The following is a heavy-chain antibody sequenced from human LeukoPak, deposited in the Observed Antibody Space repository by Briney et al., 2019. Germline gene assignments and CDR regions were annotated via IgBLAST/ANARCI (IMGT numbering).Heavy chain of an antibody. CDR1: GYTFTSYY. V-gene: IGHV1-46*01. Sequence: ASVKVSCKASGYTFTSYYMHWVRQAPGQGLEWMGIINPSGGSTSYAQKLQGRVTRTRDTSTSTVYMELSSLRSEDTAVYYCARGPDYAHYSSPWEGAFDIWGQGTMVTVSS. D-gene: IGHD6-13*01. CDR2: INPSGGST. CDR3: ARGPDYAHYSSPWEGAFDI. J-gene: IGHJ3*02.